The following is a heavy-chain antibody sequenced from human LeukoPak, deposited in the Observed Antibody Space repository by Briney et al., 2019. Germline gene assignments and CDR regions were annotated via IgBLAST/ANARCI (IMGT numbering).Heavy chain of an antibody. V-gene: IGHV3-30-3*01. Sequence: PGGSLRLSCAASGFTFSSYAMHWVRQAPGKGLEWVAVISYDGSNKYYADSVKGRFTISRDNSKNMLYLQMNSLRAEDTAVYYCARDGAPWGGWYQGRWFDPWGQGTLVTVSS. CDR2: ISYDGSNK. CDR3: ARDGAPWGGWYQGRWFDP. J-gene: IGHJ5*02. D-gene: IGHD6-19*01. CDR1: GFTFSSYA.